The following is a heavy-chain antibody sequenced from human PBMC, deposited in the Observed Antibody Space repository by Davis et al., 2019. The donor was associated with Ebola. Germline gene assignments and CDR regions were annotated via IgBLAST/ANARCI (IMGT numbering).Heavy chain of an antibody. D-gene: IGHD1-26*01. CDR3: ALNSGSRYWYFDL. CDR2: IYYSGST. CDR1: GGSISSYY. V-gene: IGHV4-59*01. Sequence: PSETLSLTCTVSGGSISSYYWSWIRQPPGKGLEWIGYIYYSGSTNYNPSLKSRVTISVDTSKNQFSLKLSSVTAADTAVYYCALNSGSRYWYFDLWGRGTLVTVSS. J-gene: IGHJ2*01.